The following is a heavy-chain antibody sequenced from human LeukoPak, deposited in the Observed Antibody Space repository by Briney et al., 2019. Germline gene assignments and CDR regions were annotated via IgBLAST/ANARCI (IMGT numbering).Heavy chain of an antibody. D-gene: IGHD2-2*01. CDR2: IYYSVNS. CDR3: ARHGNVVVVPAAKGFDY. V-gene: IGHV4-39*01. CDR1: GGXXXSSNYF. J-gene: IGHJ4*02. Sequence: TXXGGXXXSSNYFWVWIRQPPGKGLEWIESIYYSVNSYYNPSLNSRFTISVDTSKNHFSLKLRSVMAADTAVYYCARHGNVVVVPAAKGFDYWGQGTQVTVSS.